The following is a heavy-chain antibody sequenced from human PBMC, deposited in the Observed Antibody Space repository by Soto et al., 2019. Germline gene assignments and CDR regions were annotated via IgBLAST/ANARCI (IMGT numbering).Heavy chain of an antibody. CDR2: INPNSGGT. V-gene: IGHV1-2*04. CDR1: GYTFTGYY. Sequence: ASVKVSCKASGYTFTGYYMHWVRQAPGQGLEWMGWINPNSGGTNYAQKFQGWVTMTRDTSISTAYMELSRLRSDDTAVHYCARDVSYTSYYYGMDVWGQGTTVTVSS. D-gene: IGHD2-8*01. J-gene: IGHJ6*02. CDR3: ARDVSYTSYYYGMDV.